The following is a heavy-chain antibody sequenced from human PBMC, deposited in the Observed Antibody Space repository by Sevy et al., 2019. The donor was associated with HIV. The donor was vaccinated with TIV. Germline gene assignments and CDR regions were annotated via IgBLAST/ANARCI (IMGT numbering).Heavy chain of an antibody. J-gene: IGHJ6*02. Sequence: GGSLRLSCAASGFTFSSYEMNWVRQAPGKGLEWVSYISSSCSTIYYADSVRGRFTISRDNAKKSLYLQMNSLRAEDTAVYYCAKRGGQYDLGMDVWGQGTTVTVSS. CDR2: ISSSCSTI. CDR1: GFTFSSYE. V-gene: IGHV3-48*03. CDR3: AKRGGQYDLGMDV. D-gene: IGHD3-3*01.